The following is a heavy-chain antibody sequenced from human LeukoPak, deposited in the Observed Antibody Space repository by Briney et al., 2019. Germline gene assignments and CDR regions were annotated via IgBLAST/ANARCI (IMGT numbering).Heavy chain of an antibody. V-gene: IGHV3-23*01. CDR3: AKEDGYNYLGAFDI. Sequence: GGSLRLSCTASGFTFSTYAMAWVRQAPGRGLEWVSGITNTGDNTYYAGSVKGRFTISRDNSKNTLYLQMNSLRAEDTAVYYCAKEDGYNYLGAFDIWGQGTMVTVSS. J-gene: IGHJ3*02. CDR2: ITNTGDNT. CDR1: GFTFSTYA. D-gene: IGHD5-24*01.